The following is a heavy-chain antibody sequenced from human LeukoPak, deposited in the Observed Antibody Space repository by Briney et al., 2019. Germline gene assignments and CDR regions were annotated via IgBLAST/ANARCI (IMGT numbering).Heavy chain of an antibody. V-gene: IGHV6-1*01. CDR3: ARDRSPGLWGTLYYYYGMGV. Sequence: SQTLSLTCAISGDSVSSNSAAWNWIRQSPSRGLEWLGRTYYRSKWYNDYAVSVKSRITINPDTSKNQFSLQLNSVTPEDTAVYYCARDRSPGLWGTLYYYYGMGVWGQGTTVTVSS. CDR1: GDSVSSNSAA. J-gene: IGHJ6*02. D-gene: IGHD1-1*01. CDR2: TYYRSKWYN.